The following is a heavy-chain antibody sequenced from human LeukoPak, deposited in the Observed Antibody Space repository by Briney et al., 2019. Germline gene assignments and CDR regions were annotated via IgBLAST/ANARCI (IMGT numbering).Heavy chain of an antibody. D-gene: IGHD3-22*01. V-gene: IGHV3-23*01. CDR1: GFTLSSYA. CDR3: AKGERIFLWDSSGLTGAFDI. J-gene: IGHJ3*02. Sequence: GGSLRLSCAASGFTLSSYAMSWVRQAPGKGLEWVSAISGSGGSTYYADSVKGRFTISRDNSKNTLYLQMNSLRAEDTAVYYCAKGERIFLWDSSGLTGAFDIWGQGTMVTVSS. CDR2: ISGSGGST.